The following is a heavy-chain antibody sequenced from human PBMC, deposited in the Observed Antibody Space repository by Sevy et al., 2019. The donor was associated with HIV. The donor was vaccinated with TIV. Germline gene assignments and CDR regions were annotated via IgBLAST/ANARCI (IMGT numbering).Heavy chain of an antibody. CDR1: GYTLTGLS. V-gene: IGHV1-24*01. CDR2: FDPEDGET. Sequence: ASVKVSCKVSGYTLTGLSMHWVRQAPGKGLEWMGGFDPEDGETIYAQKFQGRVTMTEDTSTDTAYMELSSLRSEDTAVYYCATATQIAVAAHFDYWGQGTLVTVSS. D-gene: IGHD6-19*01. CDR3: ATATQIAVAAHFDY. J-gene: IGHJ4*02.